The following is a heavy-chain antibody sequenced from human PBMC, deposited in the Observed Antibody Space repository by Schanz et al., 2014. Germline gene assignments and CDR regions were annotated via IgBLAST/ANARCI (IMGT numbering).Heavy chain of an antibody. D-gene: IGHD6-13*01. CDR1: GYTFTSYY. CDR2: INPSGGST. CDR3: ARDGEAAAGCDY. Sequence: QVQLVQSGAEVKKPGASVKVSCKASGYTFTSYYMHWVRQAPGQGLEWMGIINPSGGSTSYAQKCQGRVTMTRDTSTITVYMELSSLRSEDTAVYYCARDGEAAAGCDYWGQGTLVTVSS. V-gene: IGHV1-46*03. J-gene: IGHJ4*02.